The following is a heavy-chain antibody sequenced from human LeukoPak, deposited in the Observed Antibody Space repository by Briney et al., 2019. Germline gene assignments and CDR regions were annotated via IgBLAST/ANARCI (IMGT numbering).Heavy chain of an antibody. CDR2: IYTSGNTNY. CDR1: GGSINYYY. J-gene: IGHJ3*02. CDR3: ATYSSASDAFAI. D-gene: IGHD6-19*01. Sequence: SETLSLTCTVSGGSINYYYWSWIRQPAGKGLEWIGHIYTSGNTNYNYNPSLKSRVSMSIDTSKNQFSLNLSSVVAADTAFYYCATYSSASDAFAIWGQGTKVTVSS. V-gene: IGHV4-4*07.